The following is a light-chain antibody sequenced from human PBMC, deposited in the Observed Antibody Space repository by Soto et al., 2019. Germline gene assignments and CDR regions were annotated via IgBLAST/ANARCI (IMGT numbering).Light chain of an antibody. V-gene: IGKV1-5*03. Sequence: IQMTQSPSSLSASVGDRVTITCRASQSISTWLAWYQQKPGKAPKLLIYKASSLESGVPSRFSGSGSETEFTLTISSLQPDDFATYYCQQYNSYSTFGQGTKVDI. CDR1: QSISTW. J-gene: IGKJ1*01. CDR2: KAS. CDR3: QQYNSYST.